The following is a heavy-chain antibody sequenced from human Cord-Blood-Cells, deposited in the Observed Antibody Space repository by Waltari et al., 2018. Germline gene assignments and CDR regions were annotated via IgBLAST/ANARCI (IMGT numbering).Heavy chain of an antibody. D-gene: IGHD3-10*01. V-gene: IGHV4-39*01. CDR3: ASSFGSGSYYWYFDL. J-gene: IGHJ2*01. CDR1: GGSISSSSYY. Sequence: QLQLQESGPGLVKPSETLSLTCTVSGGSISSSSYYWGWIRQPPGKGLEWIGSIYYSGRTYYNPSLKSRVTISVDTSKNQFSLKLSSVTAADTAVYYCASSFGSGSYYWYFDLWGRDTLVTVSS. CDR2: IYYSGRT.